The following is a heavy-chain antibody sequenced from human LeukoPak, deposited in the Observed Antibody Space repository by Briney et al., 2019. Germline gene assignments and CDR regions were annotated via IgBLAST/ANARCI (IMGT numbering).Heavy chain of an antibody. CDR2: INPNSGGT. D-gene: IGHD2-2*01. CDR3: ARDLNIVVVPAANNWFDP. Sequence: GASVKVSCKASGYTFTGYYMHWVRQAPGQGLEWMGWINPNSGGTNYAQKFQGRVTMTRDTSISTAYMELSRLRSDDTAVYYCARDLNIVVVPAANNWFDPWGQGTLVTVSS. V-gene: IGHV1-2*02. CDR1: GYTFTGYY. J-gene: IGHJ5*02.